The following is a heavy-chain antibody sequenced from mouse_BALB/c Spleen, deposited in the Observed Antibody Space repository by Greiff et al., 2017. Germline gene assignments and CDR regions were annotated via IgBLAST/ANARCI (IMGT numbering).Heavy chain of an antibody. V-gene: IGHV1-82*01. CDR1: GYAFSSSW. Sequence: QVQLQQSGPELVKPGASVKISCKASGYAFSSSWMNWVKQRPGQGLEWIGRIYPGDGDTNYNGKFKGKATLTADKSSSTAYMQLSSLTSVDSAVYFCARWELYGSSSFDYWGQGTTLTVSS. CDR2: IYPGDGDT. CDR3: ARWELYGSSSFDY. J-gene: IGHJ2*01. D-gene: IGHD1-1*01.